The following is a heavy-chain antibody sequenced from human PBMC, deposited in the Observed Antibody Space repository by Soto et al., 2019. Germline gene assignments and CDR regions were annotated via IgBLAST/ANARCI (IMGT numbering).Heavy chain of an antibody. J-gene: IGHJ6*02. Sequence: QVQLQESGPGLVKPSQTLSLTCTVSGGSISSGGYYWSWIRQHPGKGPEWIGYIYYSGSTYYNPSLKSRFTISVDTSKNQFSLKLSSVTAADTAVYYCARAQDSSSLYGGGFYYYGMDVWGQGTTVPVSS. CDR3: ARAQDSSSLYGGGFYYYGMDV. D-gene: IGHD6-13*01. V-gene: IGHV4-31*03. CDR1: GGSISSGGYY. CDR2: IYYSGST.